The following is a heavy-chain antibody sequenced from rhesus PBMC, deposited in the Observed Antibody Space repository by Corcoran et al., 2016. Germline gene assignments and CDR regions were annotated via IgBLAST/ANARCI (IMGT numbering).Heavy chain of an antibody. D-gene: IGHD1-44*01. J-gene: IGHJ4*01. V-gene: IGHV4-80*01. CDR2: INGNSGST. CDR3: ARVGAFDY. CDR1: GGSFSSYW. Sequence: QVQLQESGPGLVKPSETLSLTCAVSGGSFSSYWWSWIRQPPGKGLEWIGEINGNSGSTNYNPPLKRRVTRSKDASKNQFSRKLSAVTAADTAGDYGARVGAFDYWGQGVLVTGSS.